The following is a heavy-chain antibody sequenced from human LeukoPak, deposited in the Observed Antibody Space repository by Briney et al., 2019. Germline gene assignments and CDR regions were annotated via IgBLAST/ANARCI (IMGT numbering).Heavy chain of an antibody. CDR1: GGSFSGYY. CDR3: ASGYYDILTGYYNAYDY. CDR2: INHSGST. V-gene: IGHV4-34*01. J-gene: IGHJ4*02. Sequence: PSETLSLTCAVYGGSFSGYYWSWIRQPPGKGLEWIGEINHSGSTNYNPSLKSRVTISVDTSKNQFSLKLSSVTAADTAVYYCASGYYDILTGYYNAYDYWGQGTLVTVSS. D-gene: IGHD3-9*01.